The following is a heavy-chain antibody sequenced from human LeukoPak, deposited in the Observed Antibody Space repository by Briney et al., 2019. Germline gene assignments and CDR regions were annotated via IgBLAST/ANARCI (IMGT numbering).Heavy chain of an antibody. Sequence: KPSETLSLTCAVYGGSFSGYYWSWIRQPPGKGLEWIGEINHSGSTNYNPSLKSRVTISVDTSKNQFSLKLSSVTAADTAVYYCARYGILMILAYWGQGTLVTVSS. CDR1: GGSFSGYY. CDR3: ARYGILMILAY. J-gene: IGHJ4*02. D-gene: IGHD1-1*01. V-gene: IGHV4-34*01. CDR2: INHSGST.